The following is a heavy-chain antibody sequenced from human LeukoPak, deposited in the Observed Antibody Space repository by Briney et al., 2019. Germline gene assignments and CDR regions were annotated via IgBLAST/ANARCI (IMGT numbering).Heavy chain of an antibody. Sequence: GGSLRLSCAASGFTFSSYGMHWVRQAPGKGLEWVAVVSADGSNKYYADSVRGRFIIARDNSKNTLYLQMNSLRAEDTAVYYCAKDPKPESCSGGSCYSFWGQGTLVTVS. CDR3: AKDPKPESCSGGSCYSF. CDR1: GFTFSSYG. J-gene: IGHJ4*02. D-gene: IGHD2-15*01. CDR2: VSADGSNK. V-gene: IGHV3-30*18.